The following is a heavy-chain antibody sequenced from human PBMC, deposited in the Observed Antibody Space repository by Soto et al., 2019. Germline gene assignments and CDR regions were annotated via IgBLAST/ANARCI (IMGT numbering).Heavy chain of an antibody. J-gene: IGHJ1*01. Sequence: QVQLQESGPGLVKPSQTLSLTCTVSGGYISSGGYCWSWIRQHPGKGLEWIGCIQNSGNTYYNTSLKSRASISVDTSKNQFSLKLSSVTAADTAVYYCARGVLRWGQGTLVTVSS. CDR2: IQNSGNT. V-gene: IGHV4-31*03. CDR3: ARGVLR. D-gene: IGHD2-15*01. CDR1: GGYISSGGYC.